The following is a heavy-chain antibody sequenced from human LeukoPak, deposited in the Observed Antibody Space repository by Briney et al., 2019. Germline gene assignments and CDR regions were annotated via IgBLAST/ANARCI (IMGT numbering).Heavy chain of an antibody. Sequence: GGSLRLSCAASGFTFSSYSMNWVRQAPGKGLEWVSSISSSSYIYYADSVKGRFTISRDNAKNSLYLQMNSLRAEDTAVYYCARAHTPYNWNYEGYFDYWGQGTLVTVSS. CDR3: ARAHTPYNWNYEGYFDY. CDR2: ISSSSYI. CDR1: GFTFSSYS. J-gene: IGHJ4*02. V-gene: IGHV3-21*01. D-gene: IGHD1-7*01.